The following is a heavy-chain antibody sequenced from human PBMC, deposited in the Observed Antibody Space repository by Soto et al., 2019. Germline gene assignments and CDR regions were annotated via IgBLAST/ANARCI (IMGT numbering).Heavy chain of an antibody. J-gene: IGHJ3*02. CDR2: ISSSSSYT. Sequence: QVQLVESGGGLVQPGGSLRLSCAASGFTFSDYYMSWIRQAPGKGLEWVSYISSSSSYTNYADSVKGRFTISRDNAKNSLYLQMNSLRAEDTAVYYCARERYGDRPDAFDIWGQGTMVTVSS. D-gene: IGHD4-17*01. CDR3: ARERYGDRPDAFDI. V-gene: IGHV3-11*05. CDR1: GFTFSDYY.